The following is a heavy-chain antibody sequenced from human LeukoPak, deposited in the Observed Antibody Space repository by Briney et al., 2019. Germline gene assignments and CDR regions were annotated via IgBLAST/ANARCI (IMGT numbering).Heavy chain of an antibody. V-gene: IGHV4-39*01. CDR3: GRHVSSGWDYFNGLDV. CDR1: GGSIGSSGFY. D-gene: IGHD6-19*01. Sequence: SETLSLTCKVSGGSIGSSGFYWGWFCQPPGKGLEWNGSIYYPGTTHYNPSLESRVTISVDTSKWQVFLMLRSVTATDTAVYYCGRHVSSGWDYFNGLDVWGQGTAVTVSS. CDR2: IYYPGTT. J-gene: IGHJ6*02.